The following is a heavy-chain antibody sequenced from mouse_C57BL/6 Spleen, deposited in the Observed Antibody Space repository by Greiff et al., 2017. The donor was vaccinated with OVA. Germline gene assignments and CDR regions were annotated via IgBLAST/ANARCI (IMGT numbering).Heavy chain of an antibody. D-gene: IGHD4-1*01. Sequence: EVQGVESGGGLVQPGGSLSLSCAASGFTFTDYYMSWVRQPPGKALEWLGFIRNKANGYTTEYSASVKGRFTISRDNSQSIFYLQMNARRAEDSATYYCARYMGAMDYWGQGTSVTVSS. J-gene: IGHJ4*01. V-gene: IGHV7-3*01. CDR2: IRNKANGYTT. CDR3: ARYMGAMDY. CDR1: GFTFTDYY.